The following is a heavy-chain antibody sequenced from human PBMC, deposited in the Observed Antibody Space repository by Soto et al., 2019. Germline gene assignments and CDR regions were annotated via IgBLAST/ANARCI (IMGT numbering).Heavy chain of an antibody. D-gene: IGHD5-18*01. V-gene: IGHV4-4*07. Sequence: PSETLSLTCTVSGGSISPYYWSWTRQPAGKGVEWIGRIYFSGTTIYNPSLKSRVTMSVDTSKNQFSLTLSSVTAADTAVYYCARVQYNYGHFDYCGQGTLVTVSS. J-gene: IGHJ4*02. CDR2: IYFSGTT. CDR1: GGSISPYY. CDR3: ARVQYNYGHFDY.